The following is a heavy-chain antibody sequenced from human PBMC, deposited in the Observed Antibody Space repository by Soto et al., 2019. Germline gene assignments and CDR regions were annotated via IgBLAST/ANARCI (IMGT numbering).Heavy chain of an antibody. V-gene: IGHV3-30-3*01. J-gene: IGHJ4*02. CDR3: ARTPYFRWHLDY. CDR1: GFTFSSYA. CDR2: ISYDGSNK. Sequence: GGSLRLSCAASGFTFSSYAMHWVRQAPGKGLEWVAVISYDGSNKYYADSVKGRFTISRDNSKNTLYLQMNSLRAEDTAVYYCARTPYFRWHLDYWGQGTLVTVSS. D-gene: IGHD3-10*02.